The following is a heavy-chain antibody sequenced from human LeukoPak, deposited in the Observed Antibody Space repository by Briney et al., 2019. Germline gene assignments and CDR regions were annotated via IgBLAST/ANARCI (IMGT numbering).Heavy chain of an antibody. Sequence: ASVKLSCKASGYTFTTYYMHWVRQAPGQGLEWMGIINPGGGSTSYAQRLKGRVTMTSDTSTSTVYMELSSLRSEDTAVYYCARPAPTGVDAFDIWGQGTLVTVSS. J-gene: IGHJ3*02. D-gene: IGHD3-10*01. CDR3: ARPAPTGVDAFDI. V-gene: IGHV1-46*01. CDR1: GYTFTTYY. CDR2: INPGGGST.